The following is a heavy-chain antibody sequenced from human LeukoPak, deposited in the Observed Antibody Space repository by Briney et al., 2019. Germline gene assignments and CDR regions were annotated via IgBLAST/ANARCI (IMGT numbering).Heavy chain of an antibody. J-gene: IGHJ4*02. Sequence: GGSLRLSCAASGFTFSSYSMNWVRQAPGKGLEWVSSISSSSSYIYYADSVKGRFTISRDNAKNSLYLQMNSLRAEDTAVYYCAKVSGSYLPNFDYWGQGTLVTVS. CDR3: AKVSGSYLPNFDY. D-gene: IGHD2-15*01. CDR2: ISSSSSYI. CDR1: GFTFSSYS. V-gene: IGHV3-21*01.